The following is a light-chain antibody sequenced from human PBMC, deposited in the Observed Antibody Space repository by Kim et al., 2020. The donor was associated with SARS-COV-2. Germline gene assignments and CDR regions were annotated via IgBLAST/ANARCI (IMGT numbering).Light chain of an antibody. J-gene: IGKJ1*01. CDR2: AAS. V-gene: IGKV3-20*01. Sequence: SPGERATLSCRASQSVSSTYLAWYQQKPGRAPRLLIYAASSRATGIPDRFSGSGSGTDFTLTISRLEPEDCAVFYCQQYATSPRTFGQGTKVDIK. CDR3: QQYATSPRT. CDR1: QSVSSTY.